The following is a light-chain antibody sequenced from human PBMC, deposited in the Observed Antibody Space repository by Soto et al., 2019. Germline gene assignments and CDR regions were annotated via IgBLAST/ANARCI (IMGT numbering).Light chain of an antibody. V-gene: IGKV3-11*01. CDR2: DAS. Sequence: TQSPATLSGSPGQTPTISGRPSQSVRTTFAWYQQKPGQAPRILIFDASDRPTDIPARLSGSVSGTDVTITISRLETEDCSVYYCQQRSNWPITFGQGTRLEIK. J-gene: IGKJ5*01. CDR3: QQRSNWPIT. CDR1: QSVRTT.